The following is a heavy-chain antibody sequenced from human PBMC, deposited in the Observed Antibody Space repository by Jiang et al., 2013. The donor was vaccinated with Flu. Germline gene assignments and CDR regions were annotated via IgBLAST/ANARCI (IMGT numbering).Heavy chain of an antibody. D-gene: IGHD2-21*02. Sequence: SGAEVKRPGSSVKVSCKASGDTFTSYSFHWVRQAPGQGLEWMGRIIPILDMTHYAQKFQGRVTITADKSTSTAYLDLSSLTSEDTAVYFCARQFGDRTLQGGXGLDIWGQGTVGHRLF. CDR2: IIPILDMT. V-gene: IGHV1-69*04. CDR3: ARQFGDRTLQGGXGLDI. J-gene: IGHJ3*02. CDR1: GDTFTSYS.